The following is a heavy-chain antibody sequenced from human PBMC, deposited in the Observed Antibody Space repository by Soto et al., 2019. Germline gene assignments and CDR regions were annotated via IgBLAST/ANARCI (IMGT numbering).Heavy chain of an antibody. Sequence: LGESLKISCKDSGYSFTNYWIGWVRQMPGKGLDWMGIIYLGDSDTRYSPSFQGQVTISADKSISTAYLQWSSLKASDTAMYYCARGGEKDVFDIWGQGTMVTVSS. CDR1: GYSFTNYW. V-gene: IGHV5-51*01. J-gene: IGHJ3*02. CDR2: IYLGDSDT. D-gene: IGHD3-16*01. CDR3: ARGGEKDVFDI.